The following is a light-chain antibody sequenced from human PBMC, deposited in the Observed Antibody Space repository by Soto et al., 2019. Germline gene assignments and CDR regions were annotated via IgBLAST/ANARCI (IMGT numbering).Light chain of an antibody. CDR3: QVWDITTDHYV. CDR2: YDS. V-gene: IGLV3-21*04. J-gene: IGLJ1*01. CDR1: NIGSKR. Sequence: SYELTQPPSVSVAPEKTARLTCGGDNIGSKRVNWYRQKPGQAPVLVIYYDSDRHSGIPERCSGSNSGNTATLTINRVEAGDEADYYFQVWDITTDHYVFGTGTKLTVL.